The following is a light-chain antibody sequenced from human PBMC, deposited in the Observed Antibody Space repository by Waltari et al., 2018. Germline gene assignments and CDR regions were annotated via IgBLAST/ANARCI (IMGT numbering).Light chain of an antibody. CDR2: AAS. CDR1: QGISNS. V-gene: IGKV1-NL1*01. J-gene: IGKJ4*01. CDR3: QHYYSTIPVA. Sequence: DIQMTQSPSSLSASVGDRVTITCRASQGISNSLAWYQQKTGKAPKLLLYAASRLESGVPSRFSGSGSGTEYTLTINSLQPEDFATYYCQHYYSTIPVAFGGGTKVEVK.